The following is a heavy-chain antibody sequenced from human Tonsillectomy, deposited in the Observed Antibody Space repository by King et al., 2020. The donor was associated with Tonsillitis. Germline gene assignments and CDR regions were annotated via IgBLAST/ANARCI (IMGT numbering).Heavy chain of an antibody. Sequence: VQLVESGGGVVHPGRSLRLSCAASGFTFSSYAMHWVRQAPGKGLEWVAVISYDGSIKYYADSVKGRFTISRDNSKNTLYLQMNSLRAEDTAVYYCAREGGGCQGDCGYYYYGMDVWGQGTTVTVSS. CDR1: GFTFSSYA. J-gene: IGHJ6*02. D-gene: IGHD2-21*02. CDR3: AREGGGCQGDCGYYYYGMDV. V-gene: IGHV3-30*04. CDR2: ISYDGSIK.